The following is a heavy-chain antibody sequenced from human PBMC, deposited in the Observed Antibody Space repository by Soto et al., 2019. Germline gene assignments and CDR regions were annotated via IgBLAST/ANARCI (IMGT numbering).Heavy chain of an antibody. Sequence: XDTLSVNCPFSGGSISSSSYYLGWIRQPPGKGLEWIGSIYYSGSTYYNPPLKSRVTISVDTSKNQFSLKLSSVTAADTAVYYCITRRIAVAGINLYYYGMDVCGQGTTVTVSS. CDR1: GGSISSSSYY. V-gene: IGHV4-39*01. J-gene: IGHJ6*02. CDR3: ITRRIAVAGINLYYYGMDV. D-gene: IGHD6-19*01. CDR2: IYYSGST.